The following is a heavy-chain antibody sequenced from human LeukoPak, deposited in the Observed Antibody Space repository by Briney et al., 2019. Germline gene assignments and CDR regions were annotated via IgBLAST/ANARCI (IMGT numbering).Heavy chain of an antibody. CDR3: ARRKDYNVLTGYYHAFDI. CDR1: GASISDSSDY. V-gene: IGHV4-39*01. J-gene: IGHJ3*02. Sequence: SETLSLTCTVSGASISDSSDYWDWIRQPPGKGLEWIGSIYYSGSTYYNPSLKSRVIISVDTSKNQFSLKLRSVTAADTAVYYCARRKDYNVLTGYYHAFDIWGQGTMVTVSS. CDR2: IYYSGST. D-gene: IGHD3-9*01.